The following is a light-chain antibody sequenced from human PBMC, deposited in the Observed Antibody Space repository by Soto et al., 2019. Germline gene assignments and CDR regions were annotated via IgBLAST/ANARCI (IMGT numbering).Light chain of an antibody. Sequence: IVLTQSPVTLSLTRGERPTLSSTASQSVSNNYLAWYQQKPGQAPRLLIYGASNRATGIPDRFSGSGSGTDFTLTISRLEPEDFAVYYCQQCYNWPQWTFGQGTKVDIK. V-gene: IGKV3D-20*02. CDR2: GAS. J-gene: IGKJ1*01. CDR3: QQCYNWPQWT. CDR1: QSVSNNY.